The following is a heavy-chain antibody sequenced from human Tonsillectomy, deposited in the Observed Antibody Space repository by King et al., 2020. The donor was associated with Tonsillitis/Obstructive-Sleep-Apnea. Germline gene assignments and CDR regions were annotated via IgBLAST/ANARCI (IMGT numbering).Heavy chain of an antibody. V-gene: IGHV3-9*01. Sequence: VQLVESGGGLVQPGRSLRLSCAASGFTFDNYAMHWVRQAPGKGLEWVSGISWNSGSIGYADSVKGRFTISRDNAKNSLYLQMNSLRAEDTALYYCAKGGGRGVVVPNWCDPWGQGTLVTVSS. CDR2: ISWNSGSI. J-gene: IGHJ5*02. D-gene: IGHD2-15*01. CDR1: GFTFDNYA. CDR3: AKGGGRGVVVPNWCDP.